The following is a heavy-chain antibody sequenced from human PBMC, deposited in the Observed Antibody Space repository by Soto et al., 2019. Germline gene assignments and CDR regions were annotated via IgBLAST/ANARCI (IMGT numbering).Heavy chain of an antibody. J-gene: IGHJ4*02. CDR1: GYTFTGHY. CDR3: GRGRSGQIVVFY. V-gene: IGHV1-2*02. Sequence: QVQLVQSGAEVKKPGASVKVSCKASGYTFTGHYIHWVRQAPQQGPEWMGEIGPESGATRYAQKFQGRVTVTMDTSITTVYMELKNLSPDDTAVYYCGRGRSGQIVVFYWGQGTPVTVSS. D-gene: IGHD1-26*01. CDR2: IGPESGAT.